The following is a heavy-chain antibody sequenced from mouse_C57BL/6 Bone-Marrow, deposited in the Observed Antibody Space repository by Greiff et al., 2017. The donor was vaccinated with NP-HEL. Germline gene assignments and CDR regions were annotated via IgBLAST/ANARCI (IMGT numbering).Heavy chain of an antibody. CDR1: GYTFPDYN. CDR2: INPNNGGT. J-gene: IGHJ3*01. Sequence: VQLQQSGPELVKPGASVKMSCKASGYTFPDYNMHWVKQSHGKSLEWIGYINPNNGGTSYNQKFKGKATLTVNKSSSTAYMELRSLTSEDSAVYYCARLLSSNYDWFAYWGQGTLVTVSA. V-gene: IGHV1-22*01. CDR3: ARLLSSNYDWFAY. D-gene: IGHD2-5*01.